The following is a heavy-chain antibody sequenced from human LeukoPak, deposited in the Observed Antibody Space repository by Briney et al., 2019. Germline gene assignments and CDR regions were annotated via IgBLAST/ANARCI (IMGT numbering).Heavy chain of an antibody. CDR2: IYPGDPDT. CDR1: GYSFTSYW. D-gene: IGHD5-24*01. V-gene: IGHV5-51*01. J-gene: IGHJ3*02. CDR3: AKSGPDGYPPWDAFDI. Sequence: GESLKISCKGSGYSFTSYWIGWVRQMPGKGLEWMGIIYPGDPDTRYSPSFQGQVTISADKSISTAYLQWSSLKASGTAMYYCAKSGPDGYPPWDAFDIWGQGTMVTVSS.